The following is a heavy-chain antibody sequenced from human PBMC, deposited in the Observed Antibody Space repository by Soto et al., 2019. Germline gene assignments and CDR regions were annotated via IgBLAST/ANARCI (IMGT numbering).Heavy chain of an antibody. CDR3: ATLEGAYCGGDCYSFNGMDV. J-gene: IGHJ6*02. Sequence: GESLKISCKGSGYSFTSYWIGWVRQMPGKGLEWMGIIYPGDSDTRYSPPFQGQVTISADKSISTAYLQWSSLKASDTAMYYCATLEGAYCGGDCYSFNGMDVWGQGTTVTVSS. V-gene: IGHV5-51*01. CDR2: IYPGDSDT. CDR1: GYSFTSYW. D-gene: IGHD2-21*02.